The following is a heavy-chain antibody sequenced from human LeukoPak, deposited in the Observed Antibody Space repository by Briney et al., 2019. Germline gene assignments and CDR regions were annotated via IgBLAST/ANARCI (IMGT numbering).Heavy chain of an antibody. CDR1: GGSISSYY. CDR2: IYYSGST. CDR3: ASYTTSRYCSSTSCYRAFDI. D-gene: IGHD2-2*01. Sequence: SETLSLTCTVSGGSISSYYWSWIRQPPGKGLEWIGYIYYSGSTNYNPSLKSRDTISVDTSKNQFSLKLSSVTAADTAVYYCASYTTSRYCSSTSCYRAFDIWGQGTMVTVSS. J-gene: IGHJ3*02. V-gene: IGHV4-59*01.